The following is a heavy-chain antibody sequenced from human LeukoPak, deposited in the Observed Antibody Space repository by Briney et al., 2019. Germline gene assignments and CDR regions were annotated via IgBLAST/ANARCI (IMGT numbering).Heavy chain of an antibody. D-gene: IGHD1-26*01. CDR3: ARDKIVGATNFDF. CDR2: MKQDGSKK. Sequence: GGSLSLPCAASGFTFSDYWMSWVRQVPGKGLEWVANMKQDGSKKYYVDSVKGRFTISRDNAKNSLYLQMNSLRAEDTAVYYCARDKIVGATNFDFWGQGTLVTVSS. V-gene: IGHV3-7*01. J-gene: IGHJ4*02. CDR1: GFTFSDYW.